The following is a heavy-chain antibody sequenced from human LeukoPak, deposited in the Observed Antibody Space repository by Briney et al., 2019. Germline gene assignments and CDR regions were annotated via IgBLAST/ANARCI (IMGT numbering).Heavy chain of an antibody. CDR2: INPSGGST. CDR3: ARVKSYYYDTSDKDAFDI. J-gene: IGHJ3*02. V-gene: IGHV1-46*01. CDR1: GYTFTSYY. Sequence: GASVKVSCKASGYTFTSYYMHRVRQAPGQGLEWMGIINPSGGSTSYAQKFQGRVTMTRDMSTSTVYMELSSLRSEDTAVYYCARVKSYYYDTSDKDAFDIWGQGTMVTVSS. D-gene: IGHD3-22*01.